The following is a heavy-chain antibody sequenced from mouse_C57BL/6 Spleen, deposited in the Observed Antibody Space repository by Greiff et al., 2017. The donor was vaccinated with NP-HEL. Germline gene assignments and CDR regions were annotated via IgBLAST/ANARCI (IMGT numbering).Heavy chain of an antibody. CDR3: ARWEVAAY. CDR2: ISSGSSTI. D-gene: IGHD4-1*01. J-gene: IGHJ3*01. V-gene: IGHV5-17*01. CDR1: GFTFSDYG. Sequence: EVQLKESGGGLVKPGGSLKLSCAASGFTFSDYGMHWVRQAPEKGLEWVAYISSGSSTIYYADTVKGRFTISRDNAKNTLFLQMTSLRSEDTAMYYCARWEVAAYWGQGTLVTVSA.